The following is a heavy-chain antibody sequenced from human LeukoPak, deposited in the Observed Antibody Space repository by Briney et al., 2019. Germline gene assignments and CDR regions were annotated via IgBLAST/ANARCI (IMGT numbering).Heavy chain of an antibody. Sequence: ASVKVSCKDSGYTFTGHYMHWVRQAPGQGLEWMGRINPNSGGTNYAQKFQGRVTMTRDTSISTAYMELSRLRSDDTAVYYCAGRGIGAQEYYFDYWGQGTLVTVSS. J-gene: IGHJ4*02. D-gene: IGHD3-16*01. CDR2: INPNSGGT. CDR1: GYTFTGHY. CDR3: AGRGIGAQEYYFDY. V-gene: IGHV1-2*06.